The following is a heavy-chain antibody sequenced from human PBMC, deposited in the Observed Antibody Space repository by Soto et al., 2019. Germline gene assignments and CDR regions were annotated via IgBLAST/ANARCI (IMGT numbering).Heavy chain of an antibody. V-gene: IGHV3-53*01. D-gene: IGHD2-21*02. J-gene: IGHJ6*02. CDR3: ARDHPHTVVTPSHYYYYGMDV. CDR1: VFTVSSKY. Sequence: QPGGSLIVSCASSVFTVSSKYMSWVRQAPGKGLDWVSVIYSGGSTYYADSVKGRFTISRDNSKNTLYLQMNSLRAEDTAVYYCARDHPHTVVTPSHYYYYGMDVWGQGTTVTVSS. CDR2: IYSGGST.